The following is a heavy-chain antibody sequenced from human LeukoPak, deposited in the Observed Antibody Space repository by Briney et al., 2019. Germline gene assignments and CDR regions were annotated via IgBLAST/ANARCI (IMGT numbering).Heavy chain of an antibody. CDR1: GFRFSDYY. V-gene: IGHV3-11*01. D-gene: IGHD3-3*01. Sequence: GGSLRLSRAASGFRFSDYYMTWIRQAPGKGLEWVSYISTGGGTIYYADSVKGRFTMSRDNAKNSLYLEMNSLRAEDTAVYYCARGKSEFDYWGQGTLVTVSS. CDR3: ARGKSEFDY. J-gene: IGHJ4*02. CDR2: ISTGGGTI.